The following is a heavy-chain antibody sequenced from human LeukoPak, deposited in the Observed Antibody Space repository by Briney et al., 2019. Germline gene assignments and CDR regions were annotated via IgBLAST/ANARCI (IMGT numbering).Heavy chain of an antibody. V-gene: IGHV1-2*02. CDR3: ARDNLDIVVVPAAVNWFDP. CDR1: GYTFTGYY. J-gene: IGHJ5*02. D-gene: IGHD2-2*03. Sequence: GASVKVSCKASGYTFTGYYMHWVRQAPGQGLEWMGWINPNSGGTNYAQKFQGRVTMTRDTSISPAYMELSRLRSDDPAVYYCARDNLDIVVVPAAVNWFDPWGQGTLVTVSS. CDR2: INPNSGGT.